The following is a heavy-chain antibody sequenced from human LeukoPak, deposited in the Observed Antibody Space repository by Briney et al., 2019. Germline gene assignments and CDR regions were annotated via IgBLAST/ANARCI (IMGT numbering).Heavy chain of an antibody. D-gene: IGHD3-22*01. J-gene: IGHJ4*02. Sequence: SGTLSLTCAVSGGSISSSNWWSWVRQPPGKGLEWIGEIYHSGSTNYNPSLKSRVTISVDTSKNQFSLKLSSVTAADSAVYYCARLWESGSGSISDYWGQGTLVTVSS. CDR3: ARLWESGSGSISDY. V-gene: IGHV4-4*02. CDR2: IYHSGST. CDR1: GGSISSSNW.